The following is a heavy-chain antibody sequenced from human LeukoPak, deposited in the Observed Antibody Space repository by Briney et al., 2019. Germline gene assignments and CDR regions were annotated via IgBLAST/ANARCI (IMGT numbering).Heavy chain of an antibody. CDR3: TRVYTIFGVNYDAFDI. CDR1: GDSVSSNRAA. D-gene: IGHD3-3*01. CDR2: TYYTSKWFN. Sequence: SQTLSLTCAISGDSVSSNRAAWHWIRQSPSRGLEWLGRTYYTSKWFNDYAVSVKSRITINPDTSKNQFSLQLNSVTPGDTAVYYCTRVYTIFGVNYDAFDIWGQGTLVTVSS. V-gene: IGHV6-1*01. J-gene: IGHJ3*02.